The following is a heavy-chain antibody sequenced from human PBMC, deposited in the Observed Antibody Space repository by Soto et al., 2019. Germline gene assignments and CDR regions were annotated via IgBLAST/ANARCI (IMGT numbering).Heavy chain of an antibody. CDR2: IYWDDDK. V-gene: IGHV2-5*02. D-gene: IGHD3-10*01. CDR3: AHGFVLLWFGELNWFDP. J-gene: IGHJ5*02. CDR1: GFSLSTSGVG. Sequence: QITLKESGPTLVKPTQTLTLTCTFSGFSLSTSGVGVGWIRQPPGKALEWLALIYWDDDKRYSPSLKSRLTITKDTYNNQVVLTMTNMDPVDTATYYCAHGFVLLWFGELNWFDPWGQGTLVTVSS.